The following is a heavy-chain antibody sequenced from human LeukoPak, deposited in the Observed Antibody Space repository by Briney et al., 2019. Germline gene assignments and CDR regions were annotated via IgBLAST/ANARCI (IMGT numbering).Heavy chain of an antibody. Sequence: GRSLRLSCAASGFTFDDYAMHWVRQAPGKGLEWVSGISWNSGSIGYADSVKGRLTISRDNAKNSLYLQMNSLRAEDTALYYCAKEGVVQGSFDIWGQGTMVTVSS. D-gene: IGHD2-15*01. CDR3: AKEGVVQGSFDI. CDR2: ISWNSGSI. J-gene: IGHJ3*02. V-gene: IGHV3-9*01. CDR1: GFTFDDYA.